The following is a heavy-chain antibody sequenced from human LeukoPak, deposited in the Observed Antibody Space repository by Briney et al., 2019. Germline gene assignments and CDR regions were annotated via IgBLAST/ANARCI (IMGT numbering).Heavy chain of an antibody. Sequence: GGSLRLSCAASGFTFSSYAMSWVRQAPGKGLEWVSTISGSGGSTYYADSAKGRFTISRDNSKNTLYLQMNSLRAEDTAIYYCATSKYSGSYWGQGTLVTVSS. D-gene: IGHD1-26*01. J-gene: IGHJ4*02. V-gene: IGHV3-23*01. CDR1: GFTFSSYA. CDR3: ATSKYSGSY. CDR2: ISGSGGST.